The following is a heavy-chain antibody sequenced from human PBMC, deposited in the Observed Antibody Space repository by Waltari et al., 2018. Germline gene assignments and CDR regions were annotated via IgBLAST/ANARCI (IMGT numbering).Heavy chain of an antibody. D-gene: IGHD3-16*01. CDR3: SRAISYAAGY. CDR1: GYSFTGYY. V-gene: IGHV1-2*02. Sequence: QVQLAQSGPEVTKPGASVKVSCKASGYSFTGYYIYWVRQAPGQGLEWMGWINPKGGDTNYAQRFQGRVTMTSDTSSSTVYMELRSLKSDDTAVYYCSRAISYAAGYWGPGTLVTVSS. J-gene: IGHJ4*02. CDR2: INPKGGDT.